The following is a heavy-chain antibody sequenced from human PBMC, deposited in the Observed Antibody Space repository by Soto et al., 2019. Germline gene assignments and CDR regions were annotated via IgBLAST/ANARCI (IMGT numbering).Heavy chain of an antibody. Sequence: XSVKVSCKASGDTFTSYGIRLVRQAPGQGLEWMGWISAYNGNTNYAQKLQGRVTMTTDTSTSTAYMELRSLRSDDTAVYYCARDRTLEWLGNLYKWFDPWGQGTLVTVSS. V-gene: IGHV1-18*01. CDR3: ARDRTLEWLGNLYKWFDP. CDR2: ISAYNGNT. J-gene: IGHJ5*02. CDR1: GDTFTSYG. D-gene: IGHD3-3*01.